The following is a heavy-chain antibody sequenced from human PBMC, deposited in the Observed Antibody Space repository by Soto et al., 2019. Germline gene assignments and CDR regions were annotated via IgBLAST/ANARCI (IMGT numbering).Heavy chain of an antibody. J-gene: IGHJ6*02. V-gene: IGHV1-69*13. CDR1: GYTFTSYG. Sequence: QVQLVQSGAEVKKPGASVKVSCKASGYTFTSYGISWVRQAPGQGLEWMGGIIPIFGTANYAQKFQGRVTITADESTSTAYMELSSLRSEDTAVYYCAGRNYVFLQYGMDVWGQGTTVTVSS. D-gene: IGHD1-7*01. CDR2: IIPIFGTA. CDR3: AGRNYVFLQYGMDV.